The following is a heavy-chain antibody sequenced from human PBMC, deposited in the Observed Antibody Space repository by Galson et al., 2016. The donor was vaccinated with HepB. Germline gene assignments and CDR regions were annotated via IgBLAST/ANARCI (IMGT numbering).Heavy chain of an antibody. CDR2: IYHSGST. Sequence: TLSLTCAVSDGSISSGGYSWNWVRQPPGKDLEWIGYIYHSGSTSYNPSLESRVTMSVDASKNQFSLKVRSVTAADTAGYDCARVSYDSSGRFDPWGQGTLVTVSS. CDR3: ARVSYDSSGRFDP. V-gene: IGHV4-30-2*01. CDR1: DGSISSGGYS. J-gene: IGHJ5*02. D-gene: IGHD3-22*01.